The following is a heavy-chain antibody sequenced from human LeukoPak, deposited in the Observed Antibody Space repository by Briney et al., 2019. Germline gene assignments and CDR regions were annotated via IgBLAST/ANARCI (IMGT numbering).Heavy chain of an antibody. D-gene: IGHD1-1*01. CDR1: GFTFSSYT. CDR2: ISTDSNTI. Sequence: GGSLRLSCAASGFTFSSYTMNWVRQAPGKGLEWVSYISTDSNTIYYADSVKGRFTISRDNAKNSLYLQMNSLRAEDTAVYFCARGPTNSGFDPWGQGTLVSVSS. CDR3: ARGPTNSGFDP. V-gene: IGHV3-48*01. J-gene: IGHJ5*02.